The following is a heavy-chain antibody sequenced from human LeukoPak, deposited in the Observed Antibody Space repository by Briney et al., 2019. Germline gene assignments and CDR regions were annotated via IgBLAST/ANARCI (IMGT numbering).Heavy chain of an antibody. D-gene: IGHD6-6*01. CDR1: GFTFSSFA. Sequence: GGSLRLSCSASGFTFSSFALSWVRQAPGKGLEWVSGIIANGGSAYYADSVKGRFTISRDNSKNTLYLQMNSLRAEDTAIYYCAKEFRPGFDYWGQGTLVTVSS. J-gene: IGHJ4*02. V-gene: IGHV3-23*01. CDR2: IIANGGSA. CDR3: AKEFRPGFDY.